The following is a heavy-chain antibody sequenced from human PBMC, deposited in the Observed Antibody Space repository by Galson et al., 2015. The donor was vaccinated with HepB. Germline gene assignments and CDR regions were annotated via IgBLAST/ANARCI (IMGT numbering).Heavy chain of an antibody. J-gene: IGHJ6*02. D-gene: IGHD6-13*01. V-gene: IGHV3-23*01. CDR3: AKVGSSNSWYGYFYGMDV. CDR1: GFTLSNYA. Sequence: SLRLSCAASGFTLSNYAMSWVRQASGKGLEWVSAISGSGGSTYYADSVKGRFTISRDNSKNTLYLQMNSLRAEDTAVYYCAKVGSSNSWYGYFYGMDVWGQGTTVTVSS. CDR2: ISGSGGST.